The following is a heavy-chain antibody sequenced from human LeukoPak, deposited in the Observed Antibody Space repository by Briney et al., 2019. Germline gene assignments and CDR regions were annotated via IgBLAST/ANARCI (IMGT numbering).Heavy chain of an antibody. CDR3: AKLGDSSGHLAWLDY. D-gene: IGHD3-22*01. V-gene: IGHV3-23*01. Sequence: GGSVTLSCAASGFTFSSYDMRWVRQAPGKGLEWVSGISGSGGSTYYADSVKGRFTISRDNSKNTLYLQMNSLRAEDTAVYYCAKLGDSSGHLAWLDYWGQGTLVTVSS. CDR1: GFTFSSYD. CDR2: ISGSGGST. J-gene: IGHJ4*02.